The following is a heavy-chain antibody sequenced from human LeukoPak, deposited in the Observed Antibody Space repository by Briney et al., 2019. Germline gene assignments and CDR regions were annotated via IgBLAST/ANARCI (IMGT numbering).Heavy chain of an antibody. CDR1: GFTFSSYW. V-gene: IGHV3-7*03. CDR2: INHNGNVN. CDR3: AKGYSSSWFDY. D-gene: IGHD6-13*01. Sequence: PGGSLRLSCAASGFTFSSYWMNWARQAPGKGLEWVASINHNGNVNYYVDSVKGRFTISRDNSKNTLYLQMNSLRAEDTAVYYCAKGYSSSWFDYWGQGTLVTVSS. J-gene: IGHJ4*02.